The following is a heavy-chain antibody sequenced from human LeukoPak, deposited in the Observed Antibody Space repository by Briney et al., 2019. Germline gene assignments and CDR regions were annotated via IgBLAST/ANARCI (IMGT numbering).Heavy chain of an antibody. CDR2: ISGSGGST. CDR1: GFTFSSYV. V-gene: IGHV3-23*01. CDR3: AKRSKLSCSSTSCPLDY. Sequence: GGSLRLSCAASGFTFSSYVINWVRQAPGKGLGWVSAISGSGGSTYYADSVKGRFTISRDNSKNTLYLQMNSLRAEDTAVYYCAKRSKLSCSSTSCPLDYWGQGTLVTVSS. D-gene: IGHD2-2*01. J-gene: IGHJ4*02.